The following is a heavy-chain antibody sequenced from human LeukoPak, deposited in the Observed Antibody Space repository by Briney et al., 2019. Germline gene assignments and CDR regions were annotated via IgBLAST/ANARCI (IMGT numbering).Heavy chain of an antibody. V-gene: IGHV1-2*02. CDR1: GYTFTHCF. CDR3: VRDGGSGSPYDF. Sequence: ASVKVSCKASGYTFTHCFAHWVRQAPGQGLQWMGWINPNTGATSYPQKFQGRVTITRDTSISTAYMELRSLRSDDTAIYYCVRDGGSGSPYDFWGQGTLVTVSS. CDR2: INPNTGAT. J-gene: IGHJ4*02. D-gene: IGHD3-10*01.